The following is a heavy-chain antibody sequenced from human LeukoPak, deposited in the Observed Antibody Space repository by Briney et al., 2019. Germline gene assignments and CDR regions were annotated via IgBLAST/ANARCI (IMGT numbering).Heavy chain of an antibody. V-gene: IGHV1-69*06. J-gene: IGHJ1*01. CDR2: IIPIFGTG. D-gene: IGHD7-27*01. Sequence: SVTVSCTASGGNFNTYAISWVRQAPGQGLEWMGGIIPIFGTGNYAQKFQGRVTITADKSTNTAYMELSSLKSEDTAVYYCARDHDLTGTYEYLKYWGQGTLVSVSS. CDR1: GGNFNTYA. CDR3: ARDHDLTGTYEYLKY.